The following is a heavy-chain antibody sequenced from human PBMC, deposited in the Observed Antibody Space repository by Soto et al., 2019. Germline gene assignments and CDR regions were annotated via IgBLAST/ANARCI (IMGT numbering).Heavy chain of an antibody. CDR1: GFTFSSYV. CDR3: AKAGXGYCTNGVCYPVDYFDY. Sequence: PGGCRRLSCAACGFTFSSYVMHGVREAPGKGLGWVAVISYDGSNKYYADSVKGRFTISRDNSKNTLYLQMNSLRAEDTAVYYCAKAGXGYCTNGVCYPVDYFDYWGQGTLVTVSS. D-gene: IGHD2-8*01. CDR2: ISYDGSNK. J-gene: IGHJ4*02. V-gene: IGHV3-30*18.